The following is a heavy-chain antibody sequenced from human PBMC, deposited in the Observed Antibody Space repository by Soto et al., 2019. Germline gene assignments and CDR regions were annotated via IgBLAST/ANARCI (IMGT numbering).Heavy chain of an antibody. D-gene: IGHD3-10*01. Sequence: ASVEVSCKASGYTFNSYCISWGRQAPGQGLEGMGWMSAYNGKTNYAQKVQGRVTMTTETTTGTAYKELRGLRSDDTAVYYCAREYYYGSGGAYWGQGTLLTVSS. CDR3: AREYYYGSGGAY. CDR1: GYTFNSYC. V-gene: IGHV1-18*01. J-gene: IGHJ4*02. CDR2: MSAYNGKT.